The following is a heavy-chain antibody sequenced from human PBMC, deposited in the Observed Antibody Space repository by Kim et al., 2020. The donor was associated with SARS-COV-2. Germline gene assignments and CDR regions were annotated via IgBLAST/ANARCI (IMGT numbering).Heavy chain of an antibody. CDR2: IYHSGST. CDR3: ARDGGHDRVRGHNWFDP. D-gene: IGHD3-10*01. Sequence: SETLSLTCTVSGYSISSGYYWGWIRQPPGKGLEWIGSIYHSGSTYYNPSLKSRVTISVDTSKNQFSLKLSSVTAADTAVYYCARDGGHDRVRGHNWFDPWGQGTLVTVSS. V-gene: IGHV4-38-2*02. CDR1: GYSISSGYY. J-gene: IGHJ5*02.